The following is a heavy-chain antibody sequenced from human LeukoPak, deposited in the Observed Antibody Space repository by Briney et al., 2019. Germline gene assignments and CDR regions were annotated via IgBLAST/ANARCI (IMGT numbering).Heavy chain of an antibody. J-gene: IGHJ4*02. D-gene: IGHD1-26*01. Sequence: GGSLRLSCAASGFTFSNYAMHWVRQAPGKGLEWVAVISYGGSNKYYADSVKGRFTISRDNSENTLYLHMNSLRTEDTAMYFCARDERVGAPTTAVGFDYWGQGTLVTVSS. V-gene: IGHV3-30-3*01. CDR3: ARDERVGAPTTAVGFDY. CDR1: GFTFSNYA. CDR2: ISYGGSNK.